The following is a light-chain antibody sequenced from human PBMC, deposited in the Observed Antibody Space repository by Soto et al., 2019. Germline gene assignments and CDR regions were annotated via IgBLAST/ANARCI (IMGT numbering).Light chain of an antibody. CDR2: DVS. CDR1: ESVTNY. Sequence: EIVLTQSPATLSLSPGERGTLSCRASESVTNYLAWYQQKPGQAPRLLVYDVSNRATGIPARFSGGGSGTDFTLTISNLEPEDFAVYYCQQRSDWPWTFGQVTKVDIK. J-gene: IGKJ1*01. CDR3: QQRSDWPWT. V-gene: IGKV3-11*01.